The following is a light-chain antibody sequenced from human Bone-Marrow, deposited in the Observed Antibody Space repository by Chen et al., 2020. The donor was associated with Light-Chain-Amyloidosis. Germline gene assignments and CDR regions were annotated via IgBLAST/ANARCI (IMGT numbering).Light chain of an antibody. CDR3: QSADSSGTYEVI. CDR1: DLPTKY. CDR2: RDT. J-gene: IGLJ2*01. V-gene: IGLV3-25*03. Sequence: SYELTQPPSVSVSPGQTARITCSGDDLPTKYAYWYQQKPGQAPVLVIHRDTERPSGISERCSGSSSGTTATLTISGVQAEDVADYHCQSADSSGTYEVIFGGGTKLTVL.